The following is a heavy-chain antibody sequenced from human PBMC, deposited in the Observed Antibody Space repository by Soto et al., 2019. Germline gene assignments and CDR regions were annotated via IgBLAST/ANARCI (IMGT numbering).Heavy chain of an antibody. V-gene: IGHV1-3*04. CDR1: GYTFTDYT. J-gene: IGHJ4*02. D-gene: IGHD1-26*01. Sequence: ASVKVSCKASGYTFTDYTMHWVRQAPGQRPEWMGWINTVIGNTKYSQKFQGRFTITMDTSANTVYMELSSLQSEDTAVYYCARDGRLYSGTYHHYWGQGTLVTVSS. CDR3: ARDGRLYSGTYHHY. CDR2: INTVIGNT.